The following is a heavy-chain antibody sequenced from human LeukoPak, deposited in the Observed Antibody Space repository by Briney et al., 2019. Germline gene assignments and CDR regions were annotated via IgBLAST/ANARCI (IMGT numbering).Heavy chain of an antibody. CDR3: ARAVSEGPTYCGGDCYSSWYFDL. Sequence: SETLSLTCTVSGASISNSAYYWGWIRQPPGKGLEWIGSIYYSGSTYYNPSLKSRVTISVDTSKNQFSLKLSSVTAADTAVYYCARAVSEGPTYCGGDCYSSWYFDLWGRGTLVTVSS. CDR2: IYYSGST. J-gene: IGHJ2*01. V-gene: IGHV4-39*01. D-gene: IGHD2-21*02. CDR1: GASISNSAYY.